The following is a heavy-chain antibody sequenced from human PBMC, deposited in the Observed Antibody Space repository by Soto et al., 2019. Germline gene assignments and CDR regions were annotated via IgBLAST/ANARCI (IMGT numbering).Heavy chain of an antibody. Sequence: QVHLVESGGGLVKPGGSLRLSCAASGFTFSDYYMNWIRQAPGKGLEWISYISSSSSYTNYADSVKGRFTISRDNAKNSLYLQMNSLRGEDTAVYYCARAFTATAPAYWGQGTLVTVSS. CDR1: GFTFSDYY. CDR3: ARAFTATAPAY. D-gene: IGHD6-13*01. J-gene: IGHJ4*02. V-gene: IGHV3-11*06. CDR2: ISSSSSYT.